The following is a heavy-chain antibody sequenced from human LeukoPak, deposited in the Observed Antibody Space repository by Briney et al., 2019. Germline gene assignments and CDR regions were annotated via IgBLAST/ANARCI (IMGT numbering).Heavy chain of an antibody. J-gene: IGHJ5*02. CDR2: IYYSGNT. D-gene: IGHD5-12*01. CDR3: ARHRSPPDIVAAMFDP. Sequence: KTSETLSLTCTVSGYSISSGYYWGWIRQPPGKGLEWIGSIYYSGNTYYNPSLKSRVTVSVDTSKNQFSLKLSSVTAADTAMYYCARHRSPPDIVAAMFDPWGQGTLVTVSS. CDR1: GYSISSGYY. V-gene: IGHV4-38-2*02.